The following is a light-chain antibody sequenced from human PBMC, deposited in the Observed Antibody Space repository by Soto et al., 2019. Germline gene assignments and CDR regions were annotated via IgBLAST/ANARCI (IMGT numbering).Light chain of an antibody. CDR3: QQSSNWPPYT. Sequence: EIVLTQSPATLSLSPWERATLSCRASQSVSSYLAWYQQKPGQSPRLLIYDASNRATGIPDRFSGSGSGTDFTLTISSLEPEDFAVYYCQQSSNWPPYTFGQGTKLEIK. V-gene: IGKV3-11*01. J-gene: IGKJ2*01. CDR2: DAS. CDR1: QSVSSY.